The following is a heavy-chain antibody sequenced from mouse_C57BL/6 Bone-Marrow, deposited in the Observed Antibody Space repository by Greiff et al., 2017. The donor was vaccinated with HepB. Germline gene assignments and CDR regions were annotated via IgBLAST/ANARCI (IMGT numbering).Heavy chain of an antibody. CDR2: IDPSDSYT. D-gene: IGHD1-1*01. CDR1: GYTFTSYW. CDR3: AIIDYGSSSAWFAY. V-gene: IGHV1-59*01. Sequence: VQLQQPGAELVRPGTSVKLSCKASGYTFTSYWMHWVKQRPGQGLEWIGVIDPSDSYTNYNQKFKGKATLTVDTSSSTAYMQLSSLTSEDSAVYYCAIIDYGSSSAWFAYWGQGTLVTVSS. J-gene: IGHJ3*01.